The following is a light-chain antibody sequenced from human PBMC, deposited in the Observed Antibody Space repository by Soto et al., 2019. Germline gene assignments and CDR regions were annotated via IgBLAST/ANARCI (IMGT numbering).Light chain of an antibody. CDR1: QSISDT. CDR2: GAS. J-gene: IGKJ1*01. V-gene: IGKV3-15*01. CDR3: QQYNNWPWT. Sequence: ELVMTQSPATLSVSPGGRATLSCRASQSISDTLAWYQQKPGQAPRLLIHGASTRATGFPARFSGSVSGTDFTLTISSLQSEDFAVYYCQQYNNWPWTFGQGTKVDI.